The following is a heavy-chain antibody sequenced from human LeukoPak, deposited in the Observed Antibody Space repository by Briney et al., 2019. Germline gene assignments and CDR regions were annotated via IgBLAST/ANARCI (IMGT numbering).Heavy chain of an antibody. CDR1: GFSISSGYY. Sequence: SETLSLTCGVSGFSISSGYYWSWIRQPPGKGLEFIGTIHHSGSTYYNPSLKSRVTVLVDTSKNQFSLKVNSVTAADTAIYYCARHPSGSGFGYWGLGALVTVSS. D-gene: IGHD3-3*01. J-gene: IGHJ4*02. V-gene: IGHV4-38-2*01. CDR3: ARHPSGSGFGY. CDR2: IHHSGST.